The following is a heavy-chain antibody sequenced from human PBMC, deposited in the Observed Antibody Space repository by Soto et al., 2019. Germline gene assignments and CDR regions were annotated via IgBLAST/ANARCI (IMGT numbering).Heavy chain of an antibody. V-gene: IGHV2-70*01. CDR2: IDWDDDK. J-gene: IGHJ5*02. CDR3: ARDSYDSSGSLSWFDP. Sequence: SGPTLVNPTQTLTLTCTFSGFSLSTSGMCVSWIRQPPGKALEWLALIDWDDDKYYSTSLKTRLTISKDTSKNQVVLTMTNMDPVDTATYYCARDSYDSSGSLSWFDPWGQGTLVTVSS. CDR1: GFSLSTSGMC. D-gene: IGHD3-22*01.